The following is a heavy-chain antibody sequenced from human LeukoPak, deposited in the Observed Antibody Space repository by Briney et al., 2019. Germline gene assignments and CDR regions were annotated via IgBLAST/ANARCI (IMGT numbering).Heavy chain of an antibody. J-gene: IGHJ4*02. Sequence: GGSLRLSCAASGFTFSSYAMHWVRQAPGNGLEWVAAIWSDGRSLYYADSVKGRFTISRDNSKNTLYLQMNSLRAEDTAVYYCVRELPPVVSYYFDYWGQGTLVTVSS. CDR2: IWSDGRSL. CDR3: VRELPPVVSYYFDY. V-gene: IGHV3-33*08. CDR1: GFTFSSYA. D-gene: IGHD2-15*01.